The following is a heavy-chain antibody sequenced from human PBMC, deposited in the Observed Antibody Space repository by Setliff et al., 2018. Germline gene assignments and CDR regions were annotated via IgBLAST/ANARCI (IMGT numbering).Heavy chain of an antibody. D-gene: IGHD3-16*01. CDR2: IKQDGSEK. CDR1: GFTVSSNY. Sequence: AGGSLRLSCAASGFTVSSNYMSWVRQAPGKGLEWVANIKQDGSEKYYVDSVKGRFTISRDNAKNSLYLQMNSLRAEDTAVYYCARDGGEYWGQGTLVTVSS. J-gene: IGHJ4*02. V-gene: IGHV3-7*01. CDR3: ARDGGEY.